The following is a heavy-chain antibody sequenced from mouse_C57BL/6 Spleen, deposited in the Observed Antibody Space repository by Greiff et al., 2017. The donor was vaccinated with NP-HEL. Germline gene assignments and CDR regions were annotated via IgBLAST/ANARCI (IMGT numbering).Heavy chain of an antibody. Sequence: QVQLKQPGAELVKPGASVKLSCKASGYTFTSYWMHWVKQRPGQGLEWIGMIHPNSGSTNYNEKFKSKATLTVDKSSSTAYMQLSSLTSEDSAVYYCASTMVTTDWYFDVWGTGTTVTVSS. CDR1: GYTFTSYW. D-gene: IGHD2-2*01. CDR3: ASTMVTTDWYFDV. J-gene: IGHJ1*03. CDR2: IHPNSGST. V-gene: IGHV1-64*01.